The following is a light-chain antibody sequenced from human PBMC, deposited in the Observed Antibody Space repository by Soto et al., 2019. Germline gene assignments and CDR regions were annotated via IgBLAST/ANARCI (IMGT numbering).Light chain of an antibody. V-gene: IGKV1-39*01. CDR2: AAS. Sequence: DIQMTQSPSSLCTFVGDSVTITCRASQNITSRLNWYQQHPGKAPKLLIYAASTLQTGVSSRLSGSGSGTDFTLAIRSLQPEDFATYFCQQSDRAPYTFGQGTKLDI. J-gene: IGKJ2*01. CDR3: QQSDRAPYT. CDR1: QNITSR.